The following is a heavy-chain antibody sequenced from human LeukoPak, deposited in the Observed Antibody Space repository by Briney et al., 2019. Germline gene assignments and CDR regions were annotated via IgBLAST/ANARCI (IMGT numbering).Heavy chain of an antibody. D-gene: IGHD5-18*01. CDR2: ISGDGART. CDR3: ARNRGYTYDYDSSDP. J-gene: IGHJ5*02. Sequence: GGSLRLSCAASGFPFSTYAMNWVRQAPGKGLEWVSGISGDGARTYYADSVKGRFTISRDNAKNTLYLQVNSLRGDDTAIYYCARNRGYTYDYDSSDPWGQGTLVTVSS. V-gene: IGHV3-23*01. CDR1: GFPFSTYA.